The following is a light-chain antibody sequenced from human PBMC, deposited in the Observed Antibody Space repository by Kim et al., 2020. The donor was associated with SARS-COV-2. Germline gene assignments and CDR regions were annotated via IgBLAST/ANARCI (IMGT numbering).Light chain of an antibody. J-gene: IGLJ3*02. Sequence: PAGKVNLDWSSITGATTSGYYPNWFQQKPGQAPRTLIYTTSNKHPWTPARFSGSLLGGKAALTLSGVQPEDEAEYYCLVYYGGAWVFGGGTKLAVL. CDR3: LVYYGGAWV. CDR1: TGATTSGYY. V-gene: IGLV7-43*01. CDR2: TTS.